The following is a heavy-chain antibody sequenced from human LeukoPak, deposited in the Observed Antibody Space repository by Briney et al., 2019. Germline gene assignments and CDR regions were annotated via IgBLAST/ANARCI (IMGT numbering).Heavy chain of an antibody. CDR2: INPNSGGT. D-gene: IGHD2-2*01. V-gene: IGHV1-2*02. CDR3: ARPMHQLLFPDAFDI. J-gene: IGHJ3*02. CDR1: GYTFTGYY. Sequence: GASVKVSCKASGYTFTGYYMHWVRQAPGQGLEWMGWINPNSGGTNYAQKFQGRVTMTRDTSISTAYMELSRLRSDDTAVYYCARPMHQLLFPDAFDIWGQGTMVTVSS.